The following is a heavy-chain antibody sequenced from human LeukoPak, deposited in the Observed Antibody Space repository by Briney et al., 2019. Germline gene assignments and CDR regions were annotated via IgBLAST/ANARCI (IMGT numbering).Heavy chain of an antibody. CDR3: ARGSSTFFY. CDR2: ISNSGNSK. Sequence: PGGSLRLSCAASGFALSDYYMSWIRQAPGKGLEWVSYISNSGNSKDYADSVKGRFTISRDNANNSLSLQMNSLRAEDTAVYYCARGSSTFFYWGQGTLVTVSS. D-gene: IGHD3-16*01. CDR1: GFALSDYY. J-gene: IGHJ4*02. V-gene: IGHV3-11*01.